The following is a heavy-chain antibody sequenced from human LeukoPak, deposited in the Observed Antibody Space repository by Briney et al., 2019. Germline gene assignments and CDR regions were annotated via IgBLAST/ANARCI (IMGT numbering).Heavy chain of an antibody. CDR3: ARDRWELLSNSYHYCGLDV. CDR1: GFTFSNYW. V-gene: IGHV3-7*01. D-gene: IGHD2-15*01. Sequence: PGGSLRVSCAASGFTFSNYWMGWVRQAPGKGLEWVANIKQDGSEKCYVDSVKGRFSISRDNAKNSLYLQMNSLRAEDTAVYYCARDRWELLSNSYHYCGLDVWGQGTTVTVSS. J-gene: IGHJ6*02. CDR2: IKQDGSEK.